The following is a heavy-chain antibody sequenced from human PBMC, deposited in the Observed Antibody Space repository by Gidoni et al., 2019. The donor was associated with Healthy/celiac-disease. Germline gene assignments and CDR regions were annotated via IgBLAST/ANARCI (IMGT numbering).Heavy chain of an antibody. CDR3: AKRGMATNDAFDI. D-gene: IGHD5-12*01. Sequence: EVQLLESGGGLVQPGGSLRLSCAASGFTVSSYAMSWVRQAPGKGLEWVSAISGSGGSTYYADSVKGRFTISRDNSKNTLYLQMNSLRAEDTAVYYCAKRGMATNDAFDIWGQGTMVTVSS. V-gene: IGHV3-23*01. CDR2: ISGSGGST. CDR1: GFTVSSYA. J-gene: IGHJ3*02.